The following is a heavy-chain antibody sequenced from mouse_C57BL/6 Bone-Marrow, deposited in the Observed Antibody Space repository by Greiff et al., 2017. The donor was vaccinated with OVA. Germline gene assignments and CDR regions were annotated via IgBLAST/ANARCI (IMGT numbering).Heavy chain of an antibody. V-gene: IGHV5-4*01. CDR1: GFTFSSYA. Sequence: DVQLVEPGGGLVKPGGSLKLSCAASGFTFSSYAMSWVRQTPEKRLEWVATISDGGSYTYYPDNVKGRFTISRDNAKNNLYLQMGHVKAEDTAVCYCARADYGAYWGKGTTLTVSS. CDR3: ARADYGAY. CDR2: ISDGGSYT. J-gene: IGHJ2*01. D-gene: IGHD2-4*01.